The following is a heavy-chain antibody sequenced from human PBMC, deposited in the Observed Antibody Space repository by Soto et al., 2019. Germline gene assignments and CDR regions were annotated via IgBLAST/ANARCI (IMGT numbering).Heavy chain of an antibody. J-gene: IGHJ6*02. Sequence: HPGGSLRLSCAASGFTFSSYAMSWVRQAPGKGLEWVSAISGSGGSTYYADSVKGRFTISRDNSKNTLYLQMNSLRAEDTAVYYCAKVHVWLVQSALGMDVWGQGTTVTVSS. V-gene: IGHV3-23*01. CDR1: GFTFSSYA. D-gene: IGHD6-19*01. CDR3: AKVHVWLVQSALGMDV. CDR2: ISGSGGST.